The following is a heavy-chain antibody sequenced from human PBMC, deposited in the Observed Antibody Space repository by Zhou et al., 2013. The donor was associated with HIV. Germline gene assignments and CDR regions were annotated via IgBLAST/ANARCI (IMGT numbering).Heavy chain of an antibody. CDR3: ARALSTRWIGGGFYYMDV. V-gene: IGHV1-18*01. D-gene: IGHD6-19*01. CDR1: GYTLTGFG. CDR2: ISSYRGHT. J-gene: IGHJ6*03. Sequence: QVQLVQSGAEVKRPGASVKVSCKASGYTLTGFGISWVRQAPGQGLEWMGWISSYRGHTNYAQKLQGRVSVTTDTSTNTAYMELRSLRSDDTAVYYCARALSTRWIGGGFYYMDVWGKGTRSPSP.